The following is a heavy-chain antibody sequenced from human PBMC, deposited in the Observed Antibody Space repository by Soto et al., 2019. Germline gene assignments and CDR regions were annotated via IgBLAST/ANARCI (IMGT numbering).Heavy chain of an antibody. D-gene: IGHD3-9*01. CDR2: FDPEDGET. CDR1: GYTLTELS. J-gene: IGHJ4*02. Sequence: ASVKVSCKVSGYTLTELSMHWVRQAPGKGLEWMGGFDPEDGETIYAQKFQGRVTMTEDTSTDTAYMELSSLRSEDTAVYYCATHSLYYDILTGYYFDYWGQGTLVTVSS. CDR3: ATHSLYYDILTGYYFDY. V-gene: IGHV1-24*01.